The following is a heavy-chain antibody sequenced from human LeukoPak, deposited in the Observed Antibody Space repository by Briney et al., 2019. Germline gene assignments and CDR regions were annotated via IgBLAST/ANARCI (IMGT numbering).Heavy chain of an antibody. CDR2: INSDGSST. J-gene: IGHJ4*02. CDR3: ARVSLGYDILTGYYPRENY. Sequence: PGGSLRLSCAASGFTFSSYWMHWVRQAPGKGLVWVSRINSDGSSTSYADSVKGRFTISRDNAKSTLYLQMNSLRAEDTAVYYCARVSLGYDILTGYYPRENYWGQGTLVTVSS. D-gene: IGHD3-9*01. V-gene: IGHV3-74*01. CDR1: GFTFSSYW.